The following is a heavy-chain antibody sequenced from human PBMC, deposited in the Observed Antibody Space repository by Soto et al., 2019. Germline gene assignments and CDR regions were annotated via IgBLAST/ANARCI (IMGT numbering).Heavy chain of an antibody. D-gene: IGHD2-15*01. J-gene: IGHJ5*02. CDR3: ARERPYCSGGSCPRKNWFDP. Sequence: ASVKVSCKASGYTFTIYGISWVRQAPGQGLEWMGWISAYNGNTNYAQKLQGRVTMTTDTSTSTAYMELRSLRSDDTAVYYCARERPYCSGGSCPRKNWFDPWGQGTLVXVSS. V-gene: IGHV1-18*01. CDR1: GYTFTIYG. CDR2: ISAYNGNT.